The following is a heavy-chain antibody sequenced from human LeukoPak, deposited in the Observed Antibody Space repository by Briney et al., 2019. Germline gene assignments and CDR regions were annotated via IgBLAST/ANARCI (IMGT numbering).Heavy chain of an antibody. V-gene: IGHV1-8*01. D-gene: IGHD6-13*01. Sequence: ASVKVSFKASGYTFTSYDINWVRPATGQGLEWMGWMNPNSGNTGYAQKFQGRVTMTRNTSISTAYMELSSLRSEDTAVYYCARGHSSSWYEDYYYCMDVWGKGTTVTVSS. J-gene: IGHJ6*03. CDR2: MNPNSGNT. CDR1: GYTFTSYD. CDR3: ARGHSSSWYEDYYYCMDV.